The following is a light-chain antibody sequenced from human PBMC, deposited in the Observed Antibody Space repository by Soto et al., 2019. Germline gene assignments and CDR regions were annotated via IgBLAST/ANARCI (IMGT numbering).Light chain of an antibody. CDR3: SSYGGSNNLV. V-gene: IGLV2-14*01. J-gene: IGLJ2*01. CDR1: SSDVGGYNH. CDR2: EVS. Sequence: QSALTQPASVSGSPGQSITISCTGSSSDVGGYNHVSWYQQHPGKAPKLMIYEVSNRPSGVSNRFSGSKSGNTASLTISGLQAEDEADYYCSSYGGSNNLVFGGGTKLTVL.